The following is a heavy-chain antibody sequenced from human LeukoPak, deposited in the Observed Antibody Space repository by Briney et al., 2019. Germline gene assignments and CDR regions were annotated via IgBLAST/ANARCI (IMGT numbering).Heavy chain of an antibody. V-gene: IGHV3-23*01. CDR1: GFTFSSYA. CDR3: AKRYDSGTFDF. CDR2: ISASTGIT. Sequence: PGGSLRLSCAASGFTFSSYAMSWVRQPPGKGLEWISYISASTGITYYADSVKGRFTISRDNSKNTLYLQINSVRAEDTAVYYCAKRYDSGTFDFWGQGTLVTVSS. D-gene: IGHD3-10*01. J-gene: IGHJ4*02.